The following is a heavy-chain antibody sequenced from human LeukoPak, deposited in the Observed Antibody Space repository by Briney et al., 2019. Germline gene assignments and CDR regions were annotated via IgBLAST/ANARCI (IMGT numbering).Heavy chain of an antibody. Sequence: PSETLSLTCTVVGGSPSSYYWPWIRQSPGKRLEWFGYIYHTGTTNRGTTNYTPSLRSRVTISVDTSRKPISLNLTSVTAADTAVYYCARRPFKAVPAATPNVYFYYGLDVWGQGTTVTVSS. D-gene: IGHD2-15*01. V-gene: IGHV4-4*09. J-gene: IGHJ6*02. CDR1: GGSPSSYY. CDR2: IYHTGTTNRGTT. CDR3: ARRPFKAVPAATPNVYFYYGLDV.